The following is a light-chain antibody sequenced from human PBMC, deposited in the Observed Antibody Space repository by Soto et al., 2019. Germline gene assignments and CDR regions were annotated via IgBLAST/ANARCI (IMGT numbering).Light chain of an antibody. CDR3: QQYNDSLWT. V-gene: IGKV3-15*01. CDR1: QSVTYN. Sequence: EIVMTQSQATLSVSPGERVNLSCRATQSVTYNLAWYQQKPGQAPRLLIYGASTRATGIPARFSGRGSGTEFTLTITSLQSEDFAVYYCQQYNDSLWTFGQGTKVDIK. J-gene: IGKJ1*01. CDR2: GAS.